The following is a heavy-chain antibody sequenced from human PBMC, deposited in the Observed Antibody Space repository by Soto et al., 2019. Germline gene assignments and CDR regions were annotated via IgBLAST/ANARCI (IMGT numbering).Heavy chain of an antibody. J-gene: IGHJ6*02. CDR3: TTNSVTNFYYYGMEV. Sequence: EVQLVESGGGLVKPGGSLRLSCEGSGLTFSNGWMTWVRQAPGKGLEWVGRIKTNIDGGRIDYAAPVKGRFTISRDDSKNTLYLQMNSLKTEDTAVYYCTTNSVTNFYYYGMEVWGLGTTVTVSS. CDR2: IKTNIDGGRI. CDR1: GLTFSNGW. V-gene: IGHV3-15*01.